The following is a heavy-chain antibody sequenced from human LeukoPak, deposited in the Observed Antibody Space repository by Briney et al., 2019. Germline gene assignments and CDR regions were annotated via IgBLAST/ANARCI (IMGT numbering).Heavy chain of an antibody. CDR2: IYYSGST. V-gene: IGHV4-59*02. Sequence: SETLSLTCTVSGGSVSSYYWSWLRQPPGKGLEWIGYIYYSGSTNYNPSLKSRVTISVDTSKNQFSLKLSSVTAADTAVYYCARVPLRGYAYFDYWGQGALVTVSS. CDR3: ARVPLRGYAYFDY. J-gene: IGHJ4*02. CDR1: GGSVSSYY. D-gene: IGHD5-12*01.